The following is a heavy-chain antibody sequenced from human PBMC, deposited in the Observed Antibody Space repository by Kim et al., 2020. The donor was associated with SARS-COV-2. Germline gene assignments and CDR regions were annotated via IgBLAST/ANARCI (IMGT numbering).Heavy chain of an antibody. J-gene: IGHJ4*02. CDR3: APRSGTGLNYFAY. CDR2: ISGSDDGT. D-gene: IGHD6-19*01. V-gene: IGHV3-23*01. CDR1: GFTFSGYA. Sequence: GGSLRLSCAASGFTFSGYAMSWVRQAPGKGLEWVSSISGSDDGTYYLDSLKGRFTISRDNSKNTLYLQMNSLRAEDTAVYYCAPRSGTGLNYFAYWGQGSLVTVSS.